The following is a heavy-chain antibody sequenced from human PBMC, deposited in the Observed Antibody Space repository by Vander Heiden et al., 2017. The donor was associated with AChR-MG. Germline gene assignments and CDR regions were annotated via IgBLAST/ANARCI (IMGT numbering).Heavy chain of an antibody. CDR3: ARDKRVFGVDLAYYYYGMDV. D-gene: IGHD3-3*01. Sequence: GWFRQAPGKGLEWVSVIYSGGSTYYADSVKGRFTISRDNSKNTLYLQMNSLRAEDTAVYYCARDKRVFGVDLAYYYYGMDVWGQGTTVTVSS. CDR2: IYSGGST. J-gene: IGHJ6*02. V-gene: IGHV3-66*01.